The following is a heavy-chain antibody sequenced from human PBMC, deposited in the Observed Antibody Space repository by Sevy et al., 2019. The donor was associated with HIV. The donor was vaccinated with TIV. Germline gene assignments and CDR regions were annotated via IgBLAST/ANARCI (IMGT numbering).Heavy chain of an antibody. V-gene: IGHV3-7*01. J-gene: IGHJ6*02. Sequence: GGSLRLSCAASGFTFRTYWMSWVRQAPGKGLEWVANIKQDGSEKYYVDSVKGRFTISRDNAKKSLFLQMNSLRAEDTAVYYCARVGREPYSSSWYVVEYYHDGMGVWGQGATVTVSS. CDR1: GFTFRTYW. CDR3: ARVGREPYSSSWYVVEYYHDGMGV. D-gene: IGHD6-13*01. CDR2: IKQDGSEK.